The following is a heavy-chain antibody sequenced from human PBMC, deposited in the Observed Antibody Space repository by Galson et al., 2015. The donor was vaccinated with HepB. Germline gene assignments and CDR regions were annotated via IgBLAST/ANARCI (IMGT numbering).Heavy chain of an antibody. CDR1: GFTFSNAW. Sequence: SLRLSCAASGFTFSNAWMSWVRQAPGKGLEWVGRIKSKTDGGTTDYAAPVKGRFTISRDDSKNTLYLQMNSLKTEDTAVYYCTTEELGDGMDVWGQGTTVAVSS. CDR2: IKSKTDGGTT. D-gene: IGHD3-10*01. CDR3: TTEELGDGMDV. J-gene: IGHJ6*02. V-gene: IGHV3-15*01.